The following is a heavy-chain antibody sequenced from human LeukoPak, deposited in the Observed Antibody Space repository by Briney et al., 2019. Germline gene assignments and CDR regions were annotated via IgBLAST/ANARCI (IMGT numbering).Heavy chain of an antibody. D-gene: IGHD2-2*01. CDR3: ARWYLERSSTTPLDY. CDR2: ISWDGGST. CDR1: GFTFDDYA. Sequence: GGSLRLSCAASGFTFDDYAMHWVRQAPGKGLEWVSLISWDGGSTYYADSVKGRFTISRDNSKNSLYLQMNSLRAEDTALYYCARWYLERSSTTPLDYWGQGTLVTVSS. J-gene: IGHJ4*02. V-gene: IGHV3-43D*03.